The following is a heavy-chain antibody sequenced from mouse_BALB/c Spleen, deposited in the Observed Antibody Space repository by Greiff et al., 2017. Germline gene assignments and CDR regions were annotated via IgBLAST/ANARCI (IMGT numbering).Heavy chain of an antibody. J-gene: IGHJ2*01. CDR2: IYPGNSDT. V-gene: IGHV1-5*01. Sequence: EVQLQQSGTVLARPGASVKMSCKASGYSFTSYWMHWVKQRPGQGLEWIGAIYPGNSDTSYNQKFKGKAKLTAVTSASTAYMELSSLTNEDSAVYYCTRKRSIYYDYDDYWGQGTTLTVSS. CDR3: TRKRSIYYDYDDY. CDR1: GYSFTSYW. D-gene: IGHD2-4*01.